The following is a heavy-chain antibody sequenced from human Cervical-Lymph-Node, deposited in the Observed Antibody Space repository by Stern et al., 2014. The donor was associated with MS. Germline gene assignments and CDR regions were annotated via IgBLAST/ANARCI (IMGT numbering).Heavy chain of an antibody. CDR2: IIPIFETA. CDR3: ASGTRSSWYFDF. J-gene: IGHJ4*02. Sequence: HLVQSGAEVKKPGSSRKVSCKASGGTFSSDAIGWVREAPGQGLGWVGGIIPIFETANHAQRFQGRVTITADQSTKTAYLELSSLTSGDTAMYFCASGTRSSWYFDFWGQGTLVTVST. V-gene: IGHV1-69*01. D-gene: IGHD6-13*01. CDR1: GGTFSSDA.